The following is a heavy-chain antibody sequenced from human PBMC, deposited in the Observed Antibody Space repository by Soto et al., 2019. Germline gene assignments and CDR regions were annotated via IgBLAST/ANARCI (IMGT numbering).Heavy chain of an antibody. D-gene: IGHD3-3*01. CDR3: ARDRPYFEFWSGYYGFDH. Sequence: QVQLVQSGGEVKKPGASVKVSCKASGYSFSSYGISWVRQAPGHGPEWMGWISANNGNTKYIRKVQGRVTITTDTSTNTAYMELRSLRSDDTAVYYCARDRPYFEFWSGYYGFDHWGQGTLVTVSS. J-gene: IGHJ4*02. V-gene: IGHV1-18*04. CDR2: ISANNGNT. CDR1: GYSFSSYG.